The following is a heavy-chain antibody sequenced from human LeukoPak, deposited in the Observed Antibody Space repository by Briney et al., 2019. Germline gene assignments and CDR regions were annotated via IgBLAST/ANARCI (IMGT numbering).Heavy chain of an antibody. V-gene: IGHV4-34*01. J-gene: IGHJ4*02. Sequence: SETLSLTCAVYGGSFSGYYWSWIRQPPGKGLEWIGEINHSGSTNYNPSLKSRVTISVDTSKNQFSLKLSSVTAADTAVYYCARATYYFDYWGQGTLVTVSS. CDR1: GGSFSGYY. CDR3: ARATYYFDY. CDR2: INHSGST.